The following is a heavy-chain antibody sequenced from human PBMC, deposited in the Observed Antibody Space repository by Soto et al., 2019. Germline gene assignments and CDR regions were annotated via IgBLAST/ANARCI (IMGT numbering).Heavy chain of an antibody. CDR1: GFTFSSYA. D-gene: IGHD3-10*01. CDR2: ISGSGGST. CDR3: TRDHEVPGIIWDY. V-gene: IGHV3-23*01. Sequence: GGSLRLSCAASGFTFSSYAMSWVRQAPGKGLEWVSAISGSGGSTYYADSVKGRFTISRDNSKNTLYLQMNSLRAEDTAVYYCTRDHEVPGIIWDYWGRGILVTVSS. J-gene: IGHJ4*02.